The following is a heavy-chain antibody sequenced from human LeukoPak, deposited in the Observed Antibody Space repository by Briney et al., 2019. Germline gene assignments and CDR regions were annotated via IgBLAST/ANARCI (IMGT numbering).Heavy chain of an antibody. Sequence: GGSLRLSCAASGFTFSSYAMTWVRQAPGKGLEWVSAMSGGGGSTSYADSVKGRFTISRDNSKKTLYLQMNSLRAEDTAVYYCAKAPGGDYYYMDVWGKGTTVTVSS. CDR1: GFTFSSYA. CDR2: MSGGGGST. J-gene: IGHJ6*03. D-gene: IGHD3-10*01. CDR3: AKAPGGDYYYMDV. V-gene: IGHV3-23*01.